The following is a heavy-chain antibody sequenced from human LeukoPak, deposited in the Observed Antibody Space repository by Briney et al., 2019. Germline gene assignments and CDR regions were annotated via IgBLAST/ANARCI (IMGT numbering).Heavy chain of an antibody. D-gene: IGHD3-10*01. CDR3: ARASGSYGSGSYYYYGMDV. J-gene: IGHJ6*04. V-gene: IGHV4-38-2*01. CDR2: IFHSGST. Sequence: SETLSLTCAVSGYSFSSGYYWCWIRQPPGKGREWIGSIFHSGSTYYTPSLKSRVNMSVDTSKNQISLKLSSVTAADTAVYYCARASGSYGSGSYYYYGMDVWGKGTTVTVSS. CDR1: GYSFSSGYY.